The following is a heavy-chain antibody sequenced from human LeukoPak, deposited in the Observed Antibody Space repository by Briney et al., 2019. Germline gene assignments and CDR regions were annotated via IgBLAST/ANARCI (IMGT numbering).Heavy chain of an antibody. CDR1: GFTFSSYA. CDR3: ARDSAITIFFSPLMDV. CDR2: TSNDGSDK. V-gene: IGHV3-30-3*01. D-gene: IGHD3-9*01. Sequence: PGGSLRLSCAASGFTFSSYAMHWVRQAPGKGLEWVAVTSNDGSDKYYADPVKGRFTISRDNSENTLSLQMNSLRAEDTAVYYCARDSAITIFFSPLMDVWGQGTTVTVSS. J-gene: IGHJ6*02.